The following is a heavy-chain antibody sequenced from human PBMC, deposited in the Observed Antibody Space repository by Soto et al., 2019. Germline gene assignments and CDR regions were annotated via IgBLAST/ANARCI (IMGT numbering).Heavy chain of an antibody. CDR3: AMQDARDYYYYGMDV. Sequence: GGSLRLSCAASGFTFSSYGMHWVRQAPGKGLEWVAVISYDGSNKYYADSVKGRFTISRDNSKNTLYLQMNSLRAEDTAVYYCAMQDARDYYYYGMDVWGQGTTVTVSS. V-gene: IGHV3-30*03. CDR2: ISYDGSNK. D-gene: IGHD2-8*01. J-gene: IGHJ6*02. CDR1: GFTFSSYG.